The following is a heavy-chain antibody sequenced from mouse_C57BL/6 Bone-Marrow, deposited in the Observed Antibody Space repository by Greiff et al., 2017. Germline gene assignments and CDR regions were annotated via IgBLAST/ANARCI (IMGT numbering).Heavy chain of an antibody. Sequence: EVMLVESGGDLVKPGGSLKLSCAASGFTFSSYGMSWVRQTPDKRLEWVATISSGGSYTYYPDSVKGRFTISRDNAKNTLYLQMSSLKSEDTAMYYCARHVGYYWYFDVWGTGTTVTVSS. CDR1: GFTFSSYG. CDR3: ARHVGYYWYFDV. V-gene: IGHV5-6*02. CDR2: ISSGGSYT. J-gene: IGHJ1*03. D-gene: IGHD2-3*01.